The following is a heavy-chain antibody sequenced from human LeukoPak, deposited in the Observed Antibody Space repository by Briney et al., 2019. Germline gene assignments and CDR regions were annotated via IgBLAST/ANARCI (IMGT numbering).Heavy chain of an antibody. V-gene: IGHV3-15*01. CDR1: GFNFNDAW. Sequence: GGSPRLSCAVSGFNFNDAWMSWVRQAPGKGLEWVGRLKSRGGGGTADYSAPVKGRFTVSRDDSQNMLYLQMNSLKIEDTAVYFCSWELDVSFGRRLEHWGQGTLVTVAS. CDR2: LKSRGGGGTA. D-gene: IGHD1-1*01. CDR3: SWELDVSFGRRLEH. J-gene: IGHJ5*02.